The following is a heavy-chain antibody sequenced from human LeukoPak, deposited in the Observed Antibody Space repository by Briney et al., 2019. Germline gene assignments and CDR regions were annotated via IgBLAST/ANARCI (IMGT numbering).Heavy chain of an antibody. V-gene: IGHV4-39*01. CDR1: GGSISSSSYY. Sequence: PSETLSLTCTVAGGSISSSSYYWGWIRQPPGKGLEWIGSIYYSGSTYYNPSLKSRVTISVDTSKNQFSLKLSSVTAADTAVYYCASKEGTAMAPYYFDYWGQGTLVTVSS. CDR2: IYYSGST. CDR3: ASKEGTAMAPYYFDY. J-gene: IGHJ4*02. D-gene: IGHD5-18*01.